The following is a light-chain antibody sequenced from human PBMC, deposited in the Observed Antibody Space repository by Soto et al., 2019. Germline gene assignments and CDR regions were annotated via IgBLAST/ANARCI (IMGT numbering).Light chain of an antibody. CDR3: QVWVGPSERI. CDR1: NIGSKI. J-gene: IGLJ2*01. CDR2: DED. V-gene: IGLV3-21*02. Sequence: SYVLTQPPSVPVAPGQTATITCGGDNIGSKIVHWYQHNPGQAPVLVVHDEDDRPSGIPERFSGSNSGQTATLTISRVEAGDEADYYCQVWVGPSERIFGGGTQLTVL.